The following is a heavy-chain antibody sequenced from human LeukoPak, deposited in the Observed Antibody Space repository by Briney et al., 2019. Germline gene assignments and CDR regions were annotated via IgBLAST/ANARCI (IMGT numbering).Heavy chain of an antibody. CDR1: GGSISSSTYY. J-gene: IGHJ3*02. D-gene: IGHD5-12*01. CDR3: ARPFGSGYLDAFDI. V-gene: IGHV4-39*01. Sequence: PSETLSLTCSVSGGSISSSTYYGGWIRQPPGKGLEWIGSVSYSGGTNYNPSLKSRVTMSVDTSKKQFSLKLTSVTAADTAVYYRARPFGSGYLDAFDIWGQGTTVTVSS. CDR2: VSYSGGT.